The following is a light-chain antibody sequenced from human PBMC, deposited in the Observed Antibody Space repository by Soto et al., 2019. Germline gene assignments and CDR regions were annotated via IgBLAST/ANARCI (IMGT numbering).Light chain of an antibody. V-gene: IGLV1-47*01. CDR3: AAWDDSLSGVV. J-gene: IGLJ3*02. Sequence: QSVLTQPPSASGTPGQRVTISCSGSTSNLGSNFVYWYQQVPGAAPKLLISRNDQRPSGVPDRFSGSKSSTSASLAISGLRSEDEADYHCAAWDDSLSGVVFGGGTKVTVL. CDR1: TSNLGSNF. CDR2: RND.